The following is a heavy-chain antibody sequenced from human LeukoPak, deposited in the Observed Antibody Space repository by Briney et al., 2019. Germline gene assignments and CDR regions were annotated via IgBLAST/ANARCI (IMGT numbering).Heavy chain of an antibody. V-gene: IGHV1-2*02. CDR3: ASGYYGSGSYRQRNWFDP. D-gene: IGHD3-10*01. CDR2: INPNSGGT. J-gene: IGHJ5*02. Sequence: ASVKVSCKASGYTFSDYYIHWVQQAPGQGLEWMGWINPNSGGTNYAQKFQGRVTMTRDTSISTAYMELSRLRSDDTAVYYCASGYYGSGSYRQRNWFDPWGQGTLVTVSS. CDR1: GYTFSDYY.